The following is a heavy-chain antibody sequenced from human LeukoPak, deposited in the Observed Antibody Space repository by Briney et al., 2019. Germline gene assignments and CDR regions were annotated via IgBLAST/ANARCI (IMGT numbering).Heavy chain of an antibody. Sequence: GESLKISCEGSGYSFTSYWISWVRQMPGKGLEWKGRIDPSDSYTNYSPSFQGHVTISADKSLRIAYLQWSSLKASDTAMYYCARHAAGYSYGFLDYWGQGTLVTVSS. D-gene: IGHD5-18*01. CDR1: GYSFTSYW. CDR3: ARHAAGYSYGFLDY. CDR2: IDPSDSYT. J-gene: IGHJ4*02. V-gene: IGHV5-10-1*01.